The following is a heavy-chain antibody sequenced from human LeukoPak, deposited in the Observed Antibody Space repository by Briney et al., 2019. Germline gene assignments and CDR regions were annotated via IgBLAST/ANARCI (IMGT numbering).Heavy chain of an antibody. V-gene: IGHV3-33*01. Sequence: GSLRLSCAASGFTFSSYGMHWVRQAPGKGLEWVAVIWYDGSNKYYADSVKGRFTISRDNSKNTLYLQMNSLRAEDTAVYYCTTDLGITDPDYWGQGTLVTVSS. CDR1: GFTFSSYG. D-gene: IGHD1-14*01. J-gene: IGHJ4*02. CDR2: IWYDGSNK. CDR3: TTDLGITDPDY.